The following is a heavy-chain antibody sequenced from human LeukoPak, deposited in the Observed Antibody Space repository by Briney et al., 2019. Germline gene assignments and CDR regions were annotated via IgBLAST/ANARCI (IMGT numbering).Heavy chain of an antibody. Sequence: EASVKVSCKASGYTFTNYGISWVRQAPGQGLEWMRWISANNGHTNYAQKVQGRVTMTTDTSTNTAYLELRSLRPDDTAVYYCTRVTVSGYGGDYWGQGTLVTVSS. D-gene: IGHD5-18*01. J-gene: IGHJ4*02. CDR2: ISANNGHT. CDR1: GYTFTNYG. V-gene: IGHV1-18*01. CDR3: TRVTVSGYGGDY.